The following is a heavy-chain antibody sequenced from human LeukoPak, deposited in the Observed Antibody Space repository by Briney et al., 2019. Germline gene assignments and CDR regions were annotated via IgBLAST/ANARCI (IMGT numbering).Heavy chain of an antibody. CDR1: GFTFGDYA. D-gene: IGHD1-26*01. CDR3: TRSGTSYYFDY. J-gene: IGHJ4*02. V-gene: IGHV3-49*04. CDR2: IRSKRYGGTT. Sequence: PGRSLRLSCTASGFTFGDYAMSWVRQAPGKGLEWVGFIRSKRYGGTTEYAASVKGRITISRDDSKSIAYVQMNSLKTEDTAIYYCTRSGTSYYFDYWGQGTLVTVSS.